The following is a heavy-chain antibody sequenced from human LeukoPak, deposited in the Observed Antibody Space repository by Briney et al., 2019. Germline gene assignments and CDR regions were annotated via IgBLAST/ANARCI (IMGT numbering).Heavy chain of an antibody. CDR1: GFTFSSYE. V-gene: IGHV3-48*03. D-gene: IGHD3-22*01. CDR2: ISSSGSTI. CDR3: ASLYYDSSGYYQDYYYYYYMDV. J-gene: IGHJ6*03. Sequence: GGSLRLSCAASGFTFSSYEMIGVRQAPGKGLEGVSYISSSGSTIYYADSVKGRFNISRDNAKNALYLHMNSLRAEDTAVYYCASLYYDSSGYYQDYYYYYYMDVWGKGTTVTVSS.